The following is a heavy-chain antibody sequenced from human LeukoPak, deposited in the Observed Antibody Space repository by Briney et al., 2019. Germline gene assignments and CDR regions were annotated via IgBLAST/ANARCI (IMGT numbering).Heavy chain of an antibody. CDR2: FDPEDGET. J-gene: IGHJ4*02. D-gene: IGHD6-25*01. V-gene: IGHV1-24*01. Sequence: GASVKVSCKVSGYTLTELSMHWVRQTPGKGLEWMGGFDPEDGETIYAQKFQGRVTMTEDTYTDTAYMELSSLRSEDTAVYYCATAALPARYFDYWGQGTLVTVSS. CDR3: ATAALPARYFDY. CDR1: GYTLTELS.